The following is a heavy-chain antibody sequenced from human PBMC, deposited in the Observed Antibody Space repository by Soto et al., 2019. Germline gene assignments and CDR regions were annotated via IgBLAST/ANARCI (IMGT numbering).Heavy chain of an antibody. D-gene: IGHD3-3*01. J-gene: IGHJ6*02. V-gene: IGHV1-2*04. Sequence: ASVKVSCKASGYTFTGYYMHWVRQAPGQGLEWMGWINPNSGGTNYAQKFQGWVTMTRDTSISTAYMELGRLRSDDTAVYYCARGDFWSGYDYGMDVWGQGTTVTVSS. CDR3: ARGDFWSGYDYGMDV. CDR2: INPNSGGT. CDR1: GYTFTGYY.